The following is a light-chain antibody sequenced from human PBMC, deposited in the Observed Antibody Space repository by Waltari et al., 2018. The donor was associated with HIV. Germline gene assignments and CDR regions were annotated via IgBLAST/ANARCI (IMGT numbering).Light chain of an antibody. CDR3: QSYDSSLSGWV. V-gene: IGLV1-40*01. J-gene: IGLJ3*02. CDR1: RSNIGSGYD. Sequence: QSVLTQPPSVSGAPGQRVTISCSGGRSNIGSGYDVHWYQQFPGTAPKVLIYANTKRPSGVPDRFSGSKSGYSASLVITGLQAEDDADYYCQSYDSSLSGWVFGGGTKLTVL. CDR2: ANT.